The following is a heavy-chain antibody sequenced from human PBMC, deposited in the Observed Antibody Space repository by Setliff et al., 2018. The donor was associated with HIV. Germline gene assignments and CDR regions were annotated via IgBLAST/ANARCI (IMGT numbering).Heavy chain of an antibody. CDR3: ARGHCSGTNCYGVDYYGMDV. J-gene: IGHJ6*02. CDR1: GGSISSDNW. V-gene: IGHV4-4*02. D-gene: IGHD2-2*01. CDR2: IYHSEYT. Sequence: SETLSLTCAVSGGSISSDNWWTWVRQPPGKGLEWIGEIYHSEYTNYNASLKSRVSMSVDKSKNQFSLKLTSVTAVDTAVYYCARGHCSGTNCYGVDYYGMDVWGQGTTVTVSS.